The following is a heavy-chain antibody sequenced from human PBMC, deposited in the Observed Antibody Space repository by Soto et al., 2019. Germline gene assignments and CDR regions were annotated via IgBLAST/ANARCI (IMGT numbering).Heavy chain of an antibody. CDR3: ARDLGGSYYNWFDP. D-gene: IGHD1-26*01. Sequence: GASVKVSCKASGYTFTGYYMHWVRQAPGQGLEWMGWINPNSGGTNYAQKFQGWVTMTRDTSISTAYMELSRLRSDDTAVYYCARDLGGSYYNWFDPWGQGTLVTVSS. V-gene: IGHV1-2*04. CDR2: INPNSGGT. J-gene: IGHJ5*02. CDR1: GYTFTGYY.